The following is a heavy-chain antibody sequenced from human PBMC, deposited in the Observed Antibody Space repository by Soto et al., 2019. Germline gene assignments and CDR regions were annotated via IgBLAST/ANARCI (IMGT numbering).Heavy chain of an antibody. CDR1: GFTFSSYG. CDR3: ARDPGIAGMGWFDP. J-gene: IGHJ5*02. CDR2: IWYDGSNK. V-gene: IGHV3-33*01. Sequence: VQLVESGGGVVQPGRSLRLSCAASGFTFSSYGMPWVRQAPGKGLEWVAVIWYDGSNKYYADSVKGRFTISRDNSKNTLYLQMNRLRAEDTAVYYCARDPGIAGMGWFDPWGQGTLVTVSS. D-gene: IGHD6-13*01.